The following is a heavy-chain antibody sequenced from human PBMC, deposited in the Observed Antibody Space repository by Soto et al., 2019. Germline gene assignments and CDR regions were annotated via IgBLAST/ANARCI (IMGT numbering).Heavy chain of an antibody. V-gene: IGHV2-26*01. J-gene: IGHJ5*02. CDR2: IDSSGEK. CDR1: GLSITDSEMG. CDR3: ARRHLAVAVSPWFDP. D-gene: IGHD6-19*01. Sequence: QVTLKESGPVLVKPTEALTLRCTVSGLSITDSEMGVSWIRQPPGQPLEWLAHIDSSGEKSYRTFLKSRLASSKDTSKSQIVLTRTNMDPADTATYYCARRHLAVAVSPWFDPWGQGIPVTVSS.